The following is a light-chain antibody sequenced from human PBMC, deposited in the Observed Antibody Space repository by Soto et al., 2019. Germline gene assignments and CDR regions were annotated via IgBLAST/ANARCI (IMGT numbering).Light chain of an antibody. CDR2: DTS. CDR3: QQYNQCPPLT. V-gene: IGKV3D-15*01. Sequence: EIVMTQSPAALSVSPGARVTLSCRASQRVSRDLAWYQQKPGKAPRLLIYDTSTRATGIPARFSGSGSGTEFTLTINDLQSEDFADYYCQQYNQCPPLTFGRGTKVEIK. J-gene: IGKJ4*01. CDR1: QRVSRD.